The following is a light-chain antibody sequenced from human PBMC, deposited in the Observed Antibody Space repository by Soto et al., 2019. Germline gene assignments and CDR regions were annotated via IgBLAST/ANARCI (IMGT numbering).Light chain of an antibody. CDR3: SSYTISSTALV. J-gene: IGLJ1*01. Sequence: QSALTQPASVSGSPGQSITISCTGTSSDVGGYNYVSWYQQHPGKAPKLMIYGVSNRPSEVSNRFSGSKSGNTASLTIFGLQAEDEADYYCSSYTISSTALVFGTGTKLTV. CDR2: GVS. V-gene: IGLV2-14*01. CDR1: SSDVGGYNY.